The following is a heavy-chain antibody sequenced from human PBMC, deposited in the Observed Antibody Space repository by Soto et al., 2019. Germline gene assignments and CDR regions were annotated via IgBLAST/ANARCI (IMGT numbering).Heavy chain of an antibody. CDR3: ARDTYSSGPFDY. CDR2: INTNDGTT. V-gene: IGHV1-46*03. D-gene: IGHD6-19*01. CDR1: GYTFSNYY. Sequence: ASVKVSCKASGYTFSNYYIHWVRQAPRQGLEWMGLINTNDGTTRYAQKFQGRVTMTRDTSTNTVYMELSSLRSEDTAVYYCARDTYSSGPFDYWGQGTLVTVSS. J-gene: IGHJ4*02.